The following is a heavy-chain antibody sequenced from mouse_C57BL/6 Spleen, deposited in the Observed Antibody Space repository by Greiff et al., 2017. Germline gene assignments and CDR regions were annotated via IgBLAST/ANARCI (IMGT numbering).Heavy chain of an antibody. V-gene: IGHV3-6*01. D-gene: IGHD1-1*02. CDR2: ISYDGSN. J-gene: IGHJ3*01. CDR1: GYSITSGYY. CDR3: ARGGGPWFAY. Sequence: VQLKESGPGLVKPSQSLSLTCSVTGYSITSGYYWNWIRQFPGNKLEWMGYISYDGSNNYNPSLKNRISITRDTSKNQFFLKLNSVTTEDTATYYCARGGGPWFAYWGQGTLVTVSA.